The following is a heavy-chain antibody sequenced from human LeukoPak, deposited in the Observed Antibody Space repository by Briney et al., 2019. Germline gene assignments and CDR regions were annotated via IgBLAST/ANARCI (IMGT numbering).Heavy chain of an antibody. J-gene: IGHJ4*02. CDR3: ARVWRTSPYYFGY. D-gene: IGHD3-10*01. CDR1: GYSFTSCG. V-gene: IGHV1-18*01. CDR2: ISAYNGHT. Sequence: ASVKVSCKASGYSFTSCGISWVRQAPGQGLEWMGWISAYNGHTNYAQKFQGRVSMTTDTSTSTAYMELRSLRSDDTAVYYCARVWRTSPYYFGYWGQGTLVTVSS.